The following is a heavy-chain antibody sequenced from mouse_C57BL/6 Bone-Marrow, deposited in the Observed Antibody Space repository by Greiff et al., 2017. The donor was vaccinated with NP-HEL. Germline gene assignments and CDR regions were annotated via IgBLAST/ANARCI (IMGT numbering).Heavy chain of an antibody. CDR2: SNPYNGGT. J-gene: IGHJ2*01. Sequence: VQLKQSGAELAKPGASVKMSCKASGYTFTDYYMNWVKQSHGKSLEWIGVSNPYNGGTSYNQKFKGKATLTVDKSSSTAYMELNSLTSEDSAVYYCAREGSYFDYWGQGTTLTVSS. CDR3: AREGSYFDY. V-gene: IGHV1-19*01. CDR1: GYTFTDYY.